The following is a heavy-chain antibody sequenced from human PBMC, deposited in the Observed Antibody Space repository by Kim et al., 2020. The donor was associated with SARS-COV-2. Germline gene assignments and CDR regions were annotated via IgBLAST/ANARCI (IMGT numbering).Heavy chain of an antibody. CDR1: GFTFSSYG. D-gene: IGHD3-22*01. CDR3: ARVSVTYDSSGYSAGFDY. CDR2: IWYDGSNK. V-gene: IGHV3-33*01. J-gene: IGHJ4*02. Sequence: GGSLRLSCAASGFTFSSYGMHWVRQAPGKGLEWVAVIWYDGSNKYYADSVKGRFTISRDNSKNTLYLQMNSLRTEDTAVYYCARVSVTYDSSGYSAGFDYWGQGTLVTVSS.